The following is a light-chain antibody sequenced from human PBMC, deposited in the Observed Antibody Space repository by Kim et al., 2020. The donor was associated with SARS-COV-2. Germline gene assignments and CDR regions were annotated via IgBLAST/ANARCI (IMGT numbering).Light chain of an antibody. V-gene: IGLV1-47*01. Sequence: PGQRVTISCSGGRSNIGSNYVYWYQQLPGTAPKLLIYRNNQRPSGVPDRFSGSKSGTSASLAISGLRSEDEADYYCAAWDDSLHVVFGGGTQLTVL. CDR2: RNN. CDR3: AAWDDSLHVV. J-gene: IGLJ2*01. CDR1: RSNIGSNY.